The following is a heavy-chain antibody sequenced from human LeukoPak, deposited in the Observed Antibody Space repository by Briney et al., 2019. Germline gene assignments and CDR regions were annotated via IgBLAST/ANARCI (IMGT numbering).Heavy chain of an antibody. Sequence: GASVKLSCKASEYTFTNYDINWVRQATGQGLEWMGWINPNSGNTGYTQTFQGRVTMTRNTSLTTAYMELTSLKSEDTAVYYCARSLGTYWGKDFLNWFDPWGQGTLVTVSS. CDR2: INPNSGNT. V-gene: IGHV1-8*01. CDR3: ARSLGTYWGKDFLNWFDP. J-gene: IGHJ5*02. CDR1: EYTFTNYD. D-gene: IGHD3-16*01.